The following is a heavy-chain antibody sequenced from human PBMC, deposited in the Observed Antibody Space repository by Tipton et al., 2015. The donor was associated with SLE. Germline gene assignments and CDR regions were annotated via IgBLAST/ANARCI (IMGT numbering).Heavy chain of an antibody. CDR3: ARDVVYGFHYFDY. D-gene: IGHD2-21*01. J-gene: IGHJ4*02. Sequence: SLRLSCAASGFTFSSYSMNWVRQAPGKGLEWVSSISSSSSYIYYADSVKGRFTISRDNAKNSLYLQMNSLRAEDTAVYYCARDVVYGFHYFDYWGQGTLVTVSS. V-gene: IGHV3-21*04. CDR2: ISSSSSYI. CDR1: GFTFSSYS.